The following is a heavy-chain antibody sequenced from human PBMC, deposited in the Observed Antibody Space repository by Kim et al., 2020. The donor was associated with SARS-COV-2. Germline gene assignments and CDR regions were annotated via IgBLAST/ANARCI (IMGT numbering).Heavy chain of an antibody. CDR2: IGKKSSRYTT. J-gene: IGHJ4*02. D-gene: IGHD2-15*01. Sequence: GGSLRLSCAASGFTFSDHTMDWVRQAPGKGLEWVGRIGKKSSRYTTHYAASVEGRFTISRDDGKNSLYLEMNTLKTDDTALDYCARSPTGVAPFDDWGQGILVTVSS. V-gene: IGHV3-72*01. CDR1: GFTFSDHT. CDR3: ARSPTGVAPFDD.